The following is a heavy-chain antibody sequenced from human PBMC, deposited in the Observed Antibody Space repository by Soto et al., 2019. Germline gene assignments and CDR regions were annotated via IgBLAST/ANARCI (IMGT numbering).Heavy chain of an antibody. V-gene: IGHV4-59*01. D-gene: IGHD1-26*01. Sequence: SETLSLTCTVSGGSIISYYWSWIRQPPWKGLEWIGYIYYSGSTNYNPSLKSRVTISVDTSKNQFSLKLSSVTAADTAVYYCARRYGGNFDYWGQGTLVTVSS. J-gene: IGHJ4*02. CDR3: ARRYGGNFDY. CDR2: IYYSGST. CDR1: GGSIISYY.